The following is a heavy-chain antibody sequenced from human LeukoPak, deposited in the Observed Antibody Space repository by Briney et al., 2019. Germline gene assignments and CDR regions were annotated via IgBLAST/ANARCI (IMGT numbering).Heavy chain of an antibody. CDR3: ARVGVSATNTPAFDY. J-gene: IGHJ4*02. D-gene: IGHD4-11*01. CDR2: ITAGSSYI. V-gene: IGHV3-21*01. CDR1: GFDFTSYV. Sequence: GGSLRLSCAVSGFDFTSYVMTWVRQAPGKGLAWVSSITAGSSYIDYADSVKGRFTISRGNAKNSLFLQMNSLRAEDTAVYYCARVGVSATNTPAFDYWGQGTLVTVSS.